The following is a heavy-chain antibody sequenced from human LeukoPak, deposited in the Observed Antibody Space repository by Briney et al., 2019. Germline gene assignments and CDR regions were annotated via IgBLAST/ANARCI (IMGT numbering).Heavy chain of an antibody. D-gene: IGHD2-21*02. J-gene: IGHJ4*02. CDR2: TNWDGNTT. CDR3: AKGDSGHDPSIHPPGAFDY. V-gene: IGHV3-43D*03. Sequence: PGGSLRLSCVASGFTFDDYAMHWVRQAPGTGLEWVCLTNWDGNTTFCADSVKGRFTISRDNIKSSLFLQMNSLRPEDSALYYCAKGDSGHDPSIHPPGAFDYWGQGTLVTVSS. CDR1: GFTFDDYA.